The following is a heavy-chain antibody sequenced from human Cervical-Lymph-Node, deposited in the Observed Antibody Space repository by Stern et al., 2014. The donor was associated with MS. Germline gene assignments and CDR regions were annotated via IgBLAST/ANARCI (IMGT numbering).Heavy chain of an antibody. CDR2: IHPSGSA. D-gene: IGHD5-18*01. J-gene: IGHJ4*02. Sequence: VQLVESGPGLVKPSQTLSLTCTVSGGSISSGSDYWSWIRQPVGKGLEWIGRIHPSGSAFYTPSLKSRVTISTDTSMNPFSLELNSATAADTAIYYCASGYRIFDYWGQGILVTVSS. CDR1: GGSISSGSDY. V-gene: IGHV4-61*02. CDR3: ASGYRIFDY.